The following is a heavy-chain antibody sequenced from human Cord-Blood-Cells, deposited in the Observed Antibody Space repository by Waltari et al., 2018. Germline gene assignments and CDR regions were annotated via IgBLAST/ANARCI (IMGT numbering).Heavy chain of an antibody. V-gene: IGHV3-33*01. CDR2: LWYDGSNK. CDR3: AREKGSSSWYFDL. J-gene: IGHJ2*01. CDR1: GFTFSSYC. Sequence: QVQLVESGGGVVQPGRSLRLSCGASGFTFSSYCMHRVRQAPGMGLEWLAVLWYDGSNKYYADSVKGRFTISRDNSKNTLYLQMNSLRAEDTAVYYCAREKGSSSWYFDLWGRGTLVTVSS. D-gene: IGHD6-13*01.